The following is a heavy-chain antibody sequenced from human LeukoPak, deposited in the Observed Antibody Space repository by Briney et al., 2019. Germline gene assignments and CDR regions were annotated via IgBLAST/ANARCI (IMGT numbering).Heavy chain of an antibody. V-gene: IGHV1-18*04. CDR1: GYTFTSYG. CDR2: ISAYNGNT. D-gene: IGHD3-10*01. J-gene: IGHJ4*02. CDR3: ARDSFGGFGDFDY. Sequence: GASVKVSCKASGYTFTSYGISWVRQAPGQGLEWMGWISAYNGNTNYAQKLQGRVTMTTDTSTSKAYMELRSLRSEDTAVYYCARDSFGGFGDFDYWGQGTLVTVSS.